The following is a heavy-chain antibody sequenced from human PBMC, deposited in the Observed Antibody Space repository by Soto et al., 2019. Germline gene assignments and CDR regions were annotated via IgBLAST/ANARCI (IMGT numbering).Heavy chain of an antibody. V-gene: IGHV4-61*08. CDR1: GDTISTGGYS. D-gene: IGHD4-17*01. J-gene: IGHJ5*02. CDR2: IYYSGST. CDR3: ARLPWADYGGIFDP. Sequence: PSETLSLTCGVSGDTISTGGYSWAWIRQPPGKALEWIGYIYYSGSTNYNPSLKSRVTISVDTSKNQFSLKLYFVTTADTAMYYCARLPWADYGGIFDPWGQGTLVTVSS.